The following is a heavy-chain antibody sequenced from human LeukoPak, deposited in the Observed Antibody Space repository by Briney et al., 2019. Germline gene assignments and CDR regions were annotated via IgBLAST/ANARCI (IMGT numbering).Heavy chain of an antibody. Sequence: GGSLRLSCSASGFTFSSYSMHWVRQAPGKGLEYVSAISSNGGSTYYADSVKGRFTISRDNSKNTLYLQMSSLRAEDTAVYYCVKESIGHCSGGSCYWGQGTLVTVSS. V-gene: IGHV3-64D*06. J-gene: IGHJ4*02. CDR1: GFTFSSYS. CDR2: ISSNGGST. D-gene: IGHD2-15*01. CDR3: VKESIGHCSGGSCY.